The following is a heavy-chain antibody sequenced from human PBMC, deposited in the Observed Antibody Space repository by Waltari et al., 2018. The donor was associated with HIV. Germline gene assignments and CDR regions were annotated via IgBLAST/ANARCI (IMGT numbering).Heavy chain of an antibody. J-gene: IGHJ4*02. Sequence: QLLLQESGPGLVKPSETLYLICAVSGYSIRRGFYWGWIRQPPGKGLEWIGSSHHGGDSYYNPSLQSRVTISVDTSKNQVSLKLRSVTAADTAAYYCARARGHSYGSDEGFDYWGQGTLVTVSS. D-gene: IGHD5-12*01. V-gene: IGHV4-38-2*01. CDR1: GYSIRRGFY. CDR3: ARARGHSYGSDEGFDY. CDR2: SHHGGDS.